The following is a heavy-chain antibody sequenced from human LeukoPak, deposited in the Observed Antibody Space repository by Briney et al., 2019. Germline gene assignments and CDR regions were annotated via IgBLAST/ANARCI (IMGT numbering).Heavy chain of an antibody. CDR1: GGTFSSYA. Sequence: SVKVSCKAPGGTFSSYAISWVRQAPGQGLEWMGGIIPIFGTANYAQKFQGRVTITADESTSTAYMELSSLRSEDTAVYYCARVVVPAAIPVDPWGQGTLVTVSS. J-gene: IGHJ5*02. CDR3: ARVVVPAAIPVDP. D-gene: IGHD2-2*02. CDR2: IIPIFGTA. V-gene: IGHV1-69*01.